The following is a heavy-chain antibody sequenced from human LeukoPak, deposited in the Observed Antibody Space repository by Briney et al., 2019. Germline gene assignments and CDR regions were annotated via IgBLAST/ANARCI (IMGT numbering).Heavy chain of an antibody. D-gene: IGHD6-25*01. Sequence: SETLSLTCTVSGVSVNSDNYYWSWIRQPPGRGLEWIGYIFYTGSTNYNPSLKSRVTISVDTSKNQFSLKVSSVTAADTAVYYCARDVGFDWGQGTLVTVSS. V-gene: IGHV4-61*01. J-gene: IGHJ4*02. CDR2: IFYTGST. CDR1: GVSVNSDNYY. CDR3: ARDVGFD.